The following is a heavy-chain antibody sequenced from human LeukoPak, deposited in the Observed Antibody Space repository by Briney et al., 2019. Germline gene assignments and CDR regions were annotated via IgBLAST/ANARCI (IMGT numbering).Heavy chain of an antibody. Sequence: SETLSLTCAVYGGSFSGYYWSWIRQPPGKGLEWIGEINHSGSTNYNPSLKSRVTISVDTSKNQFSLKLSSVTAADAAAYYCARENIVVVPAAIWYYYYYMDVWGKGTTVTVSS. CDR1: GGSFSGYY. CDR2: INHSGST. J-gene: IGHJ6*03. CDR3: ARENIVVVPAAIWYYYYYMDV. D-gene: IGHD2-2*02. V-gene: IGHV4-34*01.